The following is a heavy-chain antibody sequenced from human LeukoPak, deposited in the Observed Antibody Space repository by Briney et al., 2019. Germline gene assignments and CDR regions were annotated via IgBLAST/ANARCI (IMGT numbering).Heavy chain of an antibody. V-gene: IGHV3-30-3*01. CDR1: GFTFSSYA. J-gene: IGHJ1*01. Sequence: PGGSLRLSCAASGFTFSSYAMHWVRQAPGKGLEWVAVISYDGSNKYYADSVKGRFTISRDNSKNTLYLQMNSLRAEDTAVYYCARDLFAGGEIDYDILTGYLSAEYFQHRGQGTLVTVSS. D-gene: IGHD3-9*01. CDR2: ISYDGSNK. CDR3: ARDLFAGGEIDYDILTGYLSAEYFQH.